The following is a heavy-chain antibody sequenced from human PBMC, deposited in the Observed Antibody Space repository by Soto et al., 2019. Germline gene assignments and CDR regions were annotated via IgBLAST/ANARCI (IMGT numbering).Heavy chain of an antibody. Sequence: PGGSLRLSCAASGFTFSDYSMSWIRQAPGKGLEWVSYISRSSSTIYYADSVKGRFTISRDNAKNSLYLQMNSLRAEDTAVYYCARDREWFDPWGQGTLVTVSS. J-gene: IGHJ5*02. CDR3: ARDREWFDP. CDR1: GFTFSDYS. V-gene: IGHV3-11*01. CDR2: ISRSSSTI.